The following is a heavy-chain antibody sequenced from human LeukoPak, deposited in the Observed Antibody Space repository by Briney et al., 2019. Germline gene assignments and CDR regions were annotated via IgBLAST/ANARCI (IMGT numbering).Heavy chain of an antibody. Sequence: SETLSLTCTVSGGSISSGGYYWSWIRQHPGKGLEWIGYIYYSGSTYYNPSLKSRVTISVDTSKNQFSLKLSSATAADTAVYYCASRSGSFYDAFDIWGQGTMVTVSS. CDR3: ASRSGSFYDAFDI. J-gene: IGHJ3*02. D-gene: IGHD3-10*01. CDR1: GGSISSGGYY. V-gene: IGHV4-31*03. CDR2: IYYSGST.